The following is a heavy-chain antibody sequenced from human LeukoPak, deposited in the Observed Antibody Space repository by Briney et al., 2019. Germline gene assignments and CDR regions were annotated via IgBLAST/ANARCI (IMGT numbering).Heavy chain of an antibody. V-gene: IGHV3-7*04. Sequence: GGSLRLSCAASGFTFSSYWMAWVRQAPGKGLEWVANIKQDESEKYYVDSVKGRFTISRDNAKNSLFLQMNSLRAEDTAVYYCARAYYDNSGYLGYWGQGTLVTVSS. J-gene: IGHJ4*02. D-gene: IGHD3-22*01. CDR3: ARAYYDNSGYLGY. CDR1: GFTFSSYW. CDR2: IKQDESEK.